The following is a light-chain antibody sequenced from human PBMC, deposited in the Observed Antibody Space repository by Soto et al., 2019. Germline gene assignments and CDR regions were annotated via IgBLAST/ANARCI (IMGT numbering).Light chain of an antibody. J-gene: IGKJ4*01. CDR2: AAS. CDR1: QSVSNN. CDR3: QQYNHWPPLT. Sequence: EIVLTQSPGTLSLSPGERATLSCRASQSVSNNYLAWYQQKPGQAPRLLIYAASTRATGIPARFSGSGSGTEFTLTISSLQSEDFAVYYCQQYNHWPPLTFGGGTKVDIK. V-gene: IGKV3-15*01.